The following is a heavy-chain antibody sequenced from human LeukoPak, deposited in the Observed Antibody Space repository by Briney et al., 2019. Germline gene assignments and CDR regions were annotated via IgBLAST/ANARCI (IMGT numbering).Heavy chain of an antibody. CDR1: GYTFINYG. D-gene: IGHD5-12*01. J-gene: IGHJ2*01. CDR3: ARVSTNSRVAGYDPQWYFDL. V-gene: IGHV1-18*04. Sequence: ASMKVSCKASGYTFINYGFSWVRQAPGQGLEWMGWISAYNGNTNYLRKFQGRVTMTTDTSTNTVYMELRSLRSDDTAVYYCARVSTNSRVAGYDPQWYFDLWGRGTPVTASP. CDR2: ISAYNGNT.